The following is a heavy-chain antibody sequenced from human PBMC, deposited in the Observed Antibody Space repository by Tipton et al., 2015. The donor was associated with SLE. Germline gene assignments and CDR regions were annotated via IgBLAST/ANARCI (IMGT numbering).Heavy chain of an antibody. J-gene: IGHJ3*02. CDR1: GGSVIGYY. D-gene: IGHD1-7*01. CDR3: ARVFLTGTSRGWVEI. Sequence: TLSLTCTASGGSVIGYYWSWIRQTPGKGLEWLGEINHDGSTNYNSSLKRRVTISADMSRNQVSLRLTSLTAADTAVYYCARVFLTGTSRGWVEIWGQGTMVTVSS. CDR2: INHDGST. V-gene: IGHV4-34*01.